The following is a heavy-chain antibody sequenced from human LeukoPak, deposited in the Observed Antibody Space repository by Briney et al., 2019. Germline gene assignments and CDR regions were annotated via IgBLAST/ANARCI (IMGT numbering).Heavy chain of an antibody. CDR3: ARGEGLDYYGSGSEYYFDY. CDR1: GYSISSGYY. J-gene: IGHJ4*02. V-gene: IGHV4-38-2*02. CDR2: IYHSGST. D-gene: IGHD3-10*01. Sequence: PSETLSLTCTVSGYSISSGYYWGWIRQPPGKGLEWIGSIYHSGSTYYNPSLKSRVTISVDTSKNQFSLKLSSVTAADTAVYYCARGEGLDYYGSGSEYYFDYWGQGTLVTVSS.